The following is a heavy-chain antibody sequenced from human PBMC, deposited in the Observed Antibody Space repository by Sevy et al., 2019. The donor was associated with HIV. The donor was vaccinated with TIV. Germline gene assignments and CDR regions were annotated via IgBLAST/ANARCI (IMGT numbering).Heavy chain of an antibody. Sequence: GGSLRLSCAASGFTFSSYTMNWVRQAPGKGLEWVSSISSGSSYIYYADSLKGRFTISRDNAKNSLYLQMNSLRAEDTALDYCAGDQNYYGSGGYDYWGQGTLVTVSS. CDR2: ISSGSSYI. CDR1: GFTFSSYT. CDR3: AGDQNYYGSGGYDY. J-gene: IGHJ4*02. D-gene: IGHD3-10*01. V-gene: IGHV3-21*01.